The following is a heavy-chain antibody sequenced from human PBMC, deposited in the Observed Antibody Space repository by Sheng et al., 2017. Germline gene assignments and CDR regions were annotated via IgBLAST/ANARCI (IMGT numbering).Heavy chain of an antibody. CDR2: LMVVVVS. V-gene: IGHV3-23*04. CDR1: GFTFSNYA. Sequence: EVQLVESGGGLVQPGGSLRLSCAASGFTFSNYAMSWVRQAPGKGPGSGSQLLMVVVVSHTTQTSMKGRFTISRDNSKNTLNLANEQPESRRHGPLYCVKASNWNQHYYYYMRSGAKGPRS. D-gene: IGHD1-20*01. J-gene: IGHJ6*03. CDR3: VKASNWNQHYYYYMRS.